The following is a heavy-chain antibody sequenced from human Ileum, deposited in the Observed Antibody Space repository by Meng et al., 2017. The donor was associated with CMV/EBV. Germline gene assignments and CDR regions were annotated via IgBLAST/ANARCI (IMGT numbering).Heavy chain of an antibody. CDR3: ARGNYDSSGFSPFDH. D-gene: IGHD3-22*01. CDR2: INPNSGTT. J-gene: IGHJ4*02. V-gene: IGHV1-2*02. Sequence: QGQLVKSGTEVKKPGASVKVSCKASGYSFSDYYINWVRQAPGQGLEWMGWINPNSGTTNYAQKFHDRVTMTRDTSISTAYMELSRLRSDDTAVYYCARGNYDSSGFSPFDHWGQGTLVTVSS. CDR1: GYSFSDYY.